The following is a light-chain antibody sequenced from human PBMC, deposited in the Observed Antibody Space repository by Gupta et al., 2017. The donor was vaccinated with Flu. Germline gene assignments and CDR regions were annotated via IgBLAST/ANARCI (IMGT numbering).Light chain of an antibody. CDR1: RSINSNY. CDR2: DAS. J-gene: IGKJ1*01. V-gene: IGKV3-20*01. Sequence: EIVLTQSPDPVSLSPGGRTTPTCSASRSINSNYLAWYQQKPGNAPRLLIYDASSRATGIPDRFSGSGSGTDFTLTISRLEPEDFAVYFCQQSDKSPGTFGQGTKVEVK. CDR3: QQSDKSPGT.